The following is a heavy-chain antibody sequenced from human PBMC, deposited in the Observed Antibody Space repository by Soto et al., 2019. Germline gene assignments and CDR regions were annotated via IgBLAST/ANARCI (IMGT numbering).Heavy chain of an antibody. J-gene: IGHJ6*02. Sequence: QVQLVQSGAEVKKPASSVKVSCKASGGSLSNYSISWVRQAPGQGLEWMGAIIPVFGTPNYAQKFQDRVTITADESTTTVYMEVRSLTSEDTAVYYCARGDATKIVVTTYYAMDVWGQGTTVTVSS. V-gene: IGHV1-69*12. CDR1: GGSLSNYS. D-gene: IGHD3-22*01. CDR2: IIPVFGTP. CDR3: ARGDATKIVVTTYYAMDV.